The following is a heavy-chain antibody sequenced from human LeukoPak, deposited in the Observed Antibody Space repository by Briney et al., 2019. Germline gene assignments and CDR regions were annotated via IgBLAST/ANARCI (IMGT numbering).Heavy chain of an antibody. CDR2: IYSGGST. Sequence: PWGSLRLSCAASGFTVSSNYMSWVRQAPGKGLGWVSVIYSGGSTYYADSVKGRFTISRDNSKSTLYLQMNSLRAEDTAVYYCAKELVSTWPDNWFDPWGQGTLVTVSS. D-gene: IGHD6-13*01. CDR1: GFTVSSNY. V-gene: IGHV3-53*01. J-gene: IGHJ5*02. CDR3: AKELVSTWPDNWFDP.